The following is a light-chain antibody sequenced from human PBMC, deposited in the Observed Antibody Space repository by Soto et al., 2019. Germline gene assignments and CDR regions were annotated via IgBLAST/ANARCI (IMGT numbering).Light chain of an antibody. CDR2: GAS. Sequence: DIQMTQSPSSLSASVGDRVTITCRASQTISSYLNWYQQKAGKAPRLLIYGASSLQSGVPSRFSGSGSGTDFTLAINTLQPEDFATYYCQQLNGFPRYTFGQGTTVDI. CDR1: QTISSY. J-gene: IGKJ2*01. CDR3: QQLNGFPRYT. V-gene: IGKV1-39*01.